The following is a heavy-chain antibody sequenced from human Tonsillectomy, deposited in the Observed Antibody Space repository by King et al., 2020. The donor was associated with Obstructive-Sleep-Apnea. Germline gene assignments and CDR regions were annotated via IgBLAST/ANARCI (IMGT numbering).Heavy chain of an antibody. J-gene: IGHJ3*02. CDR1: GFTFSSYA. CDR2: ISYDGSNK. Sequence: QLVQSGGGVVQPGRSLRLSCAASGFTFSSYAMHWVRQAPGKGLEWVALISYDGSNKYYADAVKGRFTISRDNSKNTLYLQMNSLRAEDTAVYYCARDVEADYVWGSYRDAFDIWGQGTMVTVSS. CDR3: ARDVEADYVWGSYRDAFDI. V-gene: IGHV3-30*04. D-gene: IGHD3-16*02.